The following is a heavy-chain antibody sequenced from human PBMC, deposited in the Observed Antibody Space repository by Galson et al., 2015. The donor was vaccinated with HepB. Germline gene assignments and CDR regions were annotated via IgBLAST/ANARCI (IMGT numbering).Heavy chain of an antibody. CDR3: ARARGHSYGYGMDV. CDR1: GFTFSSYG. D-gene: IGHD5-18*01. V-gene: IGHV3-33*08. Sequence: SLRLSCAASGFTFSSYGMHWVRQAPGKGLEWVAVIWYDGSNKYYADSVQGRFTISRDNSKNTLYLQMNSLRAEDTAVYYCARARGHSYGYGMDVWGQGTTVTVYS. J-gene: IGHJ6*02. CDR2: IWYDGSNK.